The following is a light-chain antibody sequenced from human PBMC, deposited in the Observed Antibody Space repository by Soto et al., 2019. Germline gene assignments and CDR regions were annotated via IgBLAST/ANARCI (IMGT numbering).Light chain of an antibody. CDR2: EVN. CDR3: FSYRSSTTNV. V-gene: IGLV2-14*01. CDR1: NSDIGGYNF. J-gene: IGLJ1*01. Sequence: QSALTQPASVSGSPGQSITISCAGSNSDIGGYNFVSWYQQHPGKAPKIIIFEVNKRPSGISNRFSGSKSGNTASLTISGLQAEGEADYYCFSYRSSTTNVFGSGTKLTVL.